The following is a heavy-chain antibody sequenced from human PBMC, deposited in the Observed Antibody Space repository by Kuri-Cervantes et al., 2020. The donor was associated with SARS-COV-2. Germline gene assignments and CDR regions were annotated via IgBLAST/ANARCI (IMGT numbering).Heavy chain of an antibody. CDR1: GDSVPSNSAA. V-gene: IGHV6-1*01. J-gene: IGHJ2*01. D-gene: IGHD3-10*01. CDR2: TYYRYKWYN. CDR3: ARDHRIAWGYYYGSGSRDWYFDL. Sequence: SETLSLTCAISGDSVPSNSAAWNWIRQSPSRGLEWLGRTYYRYKWYNDYAVSVKSRITINPDTSKNQFSLQLNTVTPEDTAVYYCARDHRIAWGYYYGSGSRDWYFDLWGRGTLVTVSS.